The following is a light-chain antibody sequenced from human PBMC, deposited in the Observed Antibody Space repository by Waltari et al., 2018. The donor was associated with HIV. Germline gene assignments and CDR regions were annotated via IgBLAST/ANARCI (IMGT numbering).Light chain of an antibody. CDR1: SSNSGSHF. CDR2: VSD. CDR3: AAWDNYLNAWV. V-gene: IGLV1-47*01. J-gene: IGLJ3*02. Sequence: QSVLTQPPSTSATPGQRVTILCSAASSNSGSHFVSWYQHLPEATPKLLIYVSDRRPSGVPDRFSGSESGTSASLAISGLRSEDEADYYCAAWDNYLNAWVFGGGTRVTVL.